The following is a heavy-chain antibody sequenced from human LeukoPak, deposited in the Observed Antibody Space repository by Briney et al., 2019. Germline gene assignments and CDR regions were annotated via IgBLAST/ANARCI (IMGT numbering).Heavy chain of an antibody. V-gene: IGHV4-38-2*02. CDR1: GYSISSAYY. D-gene: IGHD1-26*01. Sequence: SETLSLTCTVSGYSISSAYYWGWIRQPPGKGLEWIGIIYHSGSTYYNPSLKSRVTISIDTSENQFSLKLSSVTAADTAVYYCARGALKWELPPIRARKSYYFDYWGQGTLVTVSS. CDR2: IYHSGST. J-gene: IGHJ4*02. CDR3: ARGALKWELPPIRARKSYYFDY.